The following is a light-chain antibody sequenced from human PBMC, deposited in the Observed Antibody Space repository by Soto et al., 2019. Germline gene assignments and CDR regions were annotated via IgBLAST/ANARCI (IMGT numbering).Light chain of an antibody. V-gene: IGLV2-14*03. CDR3: SSFTTTIPLAL. J-gene: IGLJ1*01. Sequence: QSVLTQSASVSGSPGQSITISCTGTSSDFGGYDFVSWYQQYPGKAPQLLIYGVTYRPSGVSHRFSGSKSGNTASLTISGLQTEDEADYYCSSFTTTIPLALFGPGTKSPS. CDR2: GVT. CDR1: SSDFGGYDF.